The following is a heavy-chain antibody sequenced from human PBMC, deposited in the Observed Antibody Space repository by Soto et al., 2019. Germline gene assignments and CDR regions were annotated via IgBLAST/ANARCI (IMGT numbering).Heavy chain of an antibody. D-gene: IGHD3-3*01. CDR3: ARDSLEYYDFWSGWDYYYYGMDV. V-gene: IGHV4-59*01. CDR1: GGSISSYY. Sequence: TLSLTCTVSGGSISSYYWSWIRQPPGKGLEWIGYIYYSGSTNYNPSLKSRVTISVDTSKNQFSLKLSSVTAADTAVYYCARDSLEYYDFWSGWDYYYYGMDVWGQGTTVTVSS. J-gene: IGHJ6*02. CDR2: IYYSGST.